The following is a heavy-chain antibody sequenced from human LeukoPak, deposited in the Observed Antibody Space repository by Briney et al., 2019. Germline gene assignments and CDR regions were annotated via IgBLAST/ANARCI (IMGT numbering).Heavy chain of an antibody. CDR2: VDPEDGET. CDR3: ATEGAYNWFDP. V-gene: IGHV1-69-2*01. J-gene: IGHJ5*02. D-gene: IGHD3-16*01. CDR1: GYTFTDYY. Sequence: ASVKVSCKVSGYTFTDYYMHWVQQAPGKGLEWMGLVDPEDGETIYAEKFQGRVTITADTSTDTAYMELSSLGSEDTAVYYCATEGAYNWFDPWGQGTLVTVSS.